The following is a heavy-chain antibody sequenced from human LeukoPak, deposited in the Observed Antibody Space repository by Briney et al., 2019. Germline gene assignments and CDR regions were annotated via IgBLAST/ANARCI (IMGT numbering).Heavy chain of an antibody. D-gene: IGHD3-10*01. CDR2: IWYDGSNK. J-gene: IGHJ4*02. CDR1: GFTFSSYG. V-gene: IGHV3-33*01. Sequence: GGSLRLSCAASGFTFSSYGMHWVRQAPGKGPEWVAVIWYDGSNKYYADSVKGRFTISRDNSKNTLYLQMNSLRAEDTAVYYCARAYYYGSGRVFDYWGQGTLVTVSS. CDR3: ARAYYYGSGRVFDY.